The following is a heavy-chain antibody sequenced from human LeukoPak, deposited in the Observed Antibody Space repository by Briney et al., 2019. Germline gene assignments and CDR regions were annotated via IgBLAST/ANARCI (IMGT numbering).Heavy chain of an antibody. J-gene: IGHJ5*02. CDR1: GGTFSSYA. CDR2: IIPIFGTA. Sequence: SVKVSCKASGGTFSSYAISWVRQAPGQGLEWMGGIIPIFGTANYAQKFQGRVTITADESTSTAYMELSSLRSEDTAVYYCAREGYYGSGSYIFDPWGQGTLVTVSS. V-gene: IGHV1-69*13. D-gene: IGHD3-10*01. CDR3: AREGYYGSGSYIFDP.